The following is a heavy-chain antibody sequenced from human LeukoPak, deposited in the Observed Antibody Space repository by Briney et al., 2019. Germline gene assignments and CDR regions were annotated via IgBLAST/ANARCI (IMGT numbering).Heavy chain of an antibody. V-gene: IGHV4-61*05. Sequence: SETLSFTCTVSGFSISSGYYWGWIRQPPGKGLEWIGYIYYSESTNYKPSLKSRVIISVDKSKNHFSLNLSSVTAADTAVYYCASSSGWYRVDYWGQGTLVTVSS. CDR1: GFSISSGYY. CDR2: IYYSEST. D-gene: IGHD6-19*01. CDR3: ASSSGWYRVDY. J-gene: IGHJ4*02.